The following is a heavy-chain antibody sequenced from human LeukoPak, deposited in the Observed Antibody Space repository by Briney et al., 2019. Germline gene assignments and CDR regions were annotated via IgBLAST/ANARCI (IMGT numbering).Heavy chain of an antibody. CDR3: AREPPGY. Sequence: SQTLSLTCTVSGGSVTSGNYYWNWIRQPAGKGLEWIGRIYTNGGASYNPSLKSRVTISIDASKNQFSLKLSSVTAADTAVYYCAREPPGYWGLGILVTVSS. CDR2: IYTNGGA. J-gene: IGHJ4*02. CDR1: GGSVTSGNYY. V-gene: IGHV4-61*02.